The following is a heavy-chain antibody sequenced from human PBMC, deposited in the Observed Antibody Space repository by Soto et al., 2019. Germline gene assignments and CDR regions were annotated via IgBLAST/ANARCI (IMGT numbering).Heavy chain of an antibody. CDR2: ISGSGGST. J-gene: IGHJ6*02. V-gene: IGHV3-23*01. CDR3: AKGSGSSYYGMDV. D-gene: IGHD6-19*01. CDR1: GFTFSSYA. Sequence: PGGSLRLSCTASGFTFSSYAMSWARQAPGKGLEWVSAISGSGGSTYYADSVKGRFTVSRDNSKNTLYLQMDSLRAEDTAVYYCAKGSGSSYYGMDVWGQGTTVTVSS.